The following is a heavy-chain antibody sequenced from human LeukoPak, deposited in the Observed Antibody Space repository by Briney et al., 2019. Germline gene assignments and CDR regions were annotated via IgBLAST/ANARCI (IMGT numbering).Heavy chain of an antibody. J-gene: IGHJ4*02. V-gene: IGHV3-53*01. D-gene: IGHD6-13*01. CDR3: ARIQSSSSWYLDY. CDR1: GFTVSSNY. CDR2: IYSGGST. Sequence: GGSLRLSCAASGFTVSSNYMSWVRQAPGKGLEWVSVIYSGGSTYYADSVKGRFTISRDNSKNTLYLQMNSLRAEDTAVYYCARIQSSSSWYLDYWGQGTLVTVSS.